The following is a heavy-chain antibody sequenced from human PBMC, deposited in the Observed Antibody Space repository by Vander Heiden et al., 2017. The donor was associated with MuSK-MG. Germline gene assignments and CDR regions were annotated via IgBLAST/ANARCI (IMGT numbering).Heavy chain of an antibody. D-gene: IGHD3-3*01. CDR2: IDTSGNT. J-gene: IGHJ6*03. CDR1: GGSIRSGSYY. Sequence: VQLQESGPGLVKPSQTLSLTCTVSGGSIRSGSYYWPWIRQPAGKGLEWIGRIDTSGNTNYNPSLKGRVTMAVGSSKKQFSLRLSSVTAADTAIYYCVRIADYDFWRGYSNRDYYNYMDVWGKGTTVTVSS. CDR3: VRIADYDFWRGYSNRDYYNYMDV. V-gene: IGHV4-61*02.